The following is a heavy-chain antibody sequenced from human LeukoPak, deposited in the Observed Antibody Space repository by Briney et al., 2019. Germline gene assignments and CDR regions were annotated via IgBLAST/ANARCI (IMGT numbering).Heavy chain of an antibody. D-gene: IGHD3-10*01. CDR3: ARRKRITMVRGVNSASDYYYYGMDV. V-gene: IGHV1-2*02. J-gene: IGHJ6*02. Sequence: ASVKVSCKASGYTFTGYYMHWVRQAPGQGLEWMGWINPNSGGTNYAQKFQGRVTTTRDTSISTAYMELSRLRSDDTAVYYCARRKRITMVRGVNSASDYYYYGMDVWGQGTTVTVSS. CDR2: INPNSGGT. CDR1: GYTFTGYY.